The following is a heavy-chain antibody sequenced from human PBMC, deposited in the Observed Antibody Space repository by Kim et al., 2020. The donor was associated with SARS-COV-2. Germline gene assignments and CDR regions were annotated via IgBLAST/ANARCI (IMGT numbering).Heavy chain of an antibody. D-gene: IGHD3-22*01. Sequence: TNYGLHWVRQAPGQGLEWMAWINTANGNTRYSQQFQGRVTATRDTSATTAYMELSGLRSEDTAVYYCVRGGTHYYDSSAYDYWGQGTLVSVSS. CDR3: VRGGTHYYDSSAYDY. CDR2: INTANGNT. J-gene: IGHJ4*02. V-gene: IGHV1-3*04. CDR1: TNYG.